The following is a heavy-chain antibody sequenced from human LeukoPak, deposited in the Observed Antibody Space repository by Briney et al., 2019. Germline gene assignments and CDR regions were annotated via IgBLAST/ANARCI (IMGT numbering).Heavy chain of an antibody. CDR3: AKYGDYWSYFDY. J-gene: IGHJ4*02. D-gene: IGHD4-17*01. CDR2: IYYTGTT. CDR1: GGSVSGYY. V-gene: IGHV4-59*02. Sequence: SETLSLTCTVSGGSVSGYYWSWIRQPPGKGLEWIGWIYYTGTTNYNSPLKSRVTISVDTSRNQFSLRLTSVTAADTAVYYCAKYGDYWSYFDYWGQGTLVTVSS.